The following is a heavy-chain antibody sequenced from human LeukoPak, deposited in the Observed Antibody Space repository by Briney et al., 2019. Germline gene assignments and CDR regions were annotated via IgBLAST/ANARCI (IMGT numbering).Heavy chain of an antibody. CDR1: GFTFSGYG. V-gene: IGHV3-30*18. D-gene: IGHD1-1*01. CDR3: AKEGYPQRNAEYFQH. CDR2: ISYDGSNK. J-gene: IGHJ1*01. Sequence: PGRSLRLSCAASGFTFSGYGMHWVRQAPGKGLEWVAVISYDGSNKYYADSVKGRFTISRDNSKNTLYLQMNSLRAEDTAVYYCAKEGYPQRNAEYFQHWGQGTLVTVSS.